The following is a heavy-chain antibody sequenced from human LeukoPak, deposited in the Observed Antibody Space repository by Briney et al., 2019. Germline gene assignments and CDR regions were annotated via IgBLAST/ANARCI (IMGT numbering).Heavy chain of an antibody. Sequence: GRSLRLSCAASAFTFSSYAMLWVRQAPGKGLDWVAVISSDGGNKFYADSVKGRFTISRDNSKNTLYLQMNSLRTDDTAVYCCASVLGQHPPHWGQGTLVTVSS. V-gene: IGHV3-30*14. CDR3: ASVLGQHPPH. CDR2: ISSDGGNK. D-gene: IGHD6-13*01. J-gene: IGHJ4*02. CDR1: AFTFSSYA.